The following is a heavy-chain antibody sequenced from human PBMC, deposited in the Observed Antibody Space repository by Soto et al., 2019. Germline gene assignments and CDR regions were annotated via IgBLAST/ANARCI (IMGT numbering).Heavy chain of an antibody. V-gene: IGHV3-23*01. CDR3: AKVPSTVVTPDRNWFDP. CDR2: ISGSGGST. Sequence: GGSLRLSCAASGFTFRSYAMSWVRQAPGKGLEWVSAISGSGGSTYYADSVKGRFTISRDNSKNTLYLQMNSLRAEDTAVYYCAKVPSTVVTPDRNWFDPWGQGTLVTVSS. D-gene: IGHD4-17*01. J-gene: IGHJ5*02. CDR1: GFTFRSYA.